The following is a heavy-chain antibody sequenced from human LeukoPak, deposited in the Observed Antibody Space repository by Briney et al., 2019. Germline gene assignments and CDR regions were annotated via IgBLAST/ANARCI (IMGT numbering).Heavy chain of an antibody. J-gene: IGHJ6*03. D-gene: IGHD3-22*01. CDR1: GFTFSSYW. Sequence: GSLRLSCAASGFTFSSYWMSWVRQSPGKGLEWVANIKQDGSEKYYVDSVKGRFTISRDNAKNSLYLQMNSLRAEDTAVYYCARVRSTMIVGWYYYYMDVWGKGTTVTVSS. CDR2: IKQDGSEK. CDR3: ARVRSTMIVGWYYYYMDV. V-gene: IGHV3-7*01.